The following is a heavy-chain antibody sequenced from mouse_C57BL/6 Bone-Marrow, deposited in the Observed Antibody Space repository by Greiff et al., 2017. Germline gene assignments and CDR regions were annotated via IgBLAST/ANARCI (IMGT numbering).Heavy chain of an antibody. J-gene: IGHJ4*01. Sequence: DVHLVESGGGLVQPGGSLKLSCAASGFTFSDYYMYWVRQTPEKRLEWVAYISNGGGSTYYPDTVKGRFTISRDNAKNTLYLQMSRLKSEDTAMYYCARRGVTTVVEGDYAMDYWGQGTSVTVSS. CDR3: ARRGVTTVVEGDYAMDY. CDR1: GFTFSDYY. V-gene: IGHV5-12*01. CDR2: ISNGGGST. D-gene: IGHD1-1*01.